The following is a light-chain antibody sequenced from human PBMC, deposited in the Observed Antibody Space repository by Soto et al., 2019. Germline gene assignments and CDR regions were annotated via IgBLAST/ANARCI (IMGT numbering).Light chain of an antibody. V-gene: IGKV2-30*02. Sequence: DVVMTQSPLSLPVTLGQPASISCRSSQGLVHRDGNTYMTWFQQRPGQSLRRLIYKVSYRESGVPDRFRCSGSGTDFTLKSSSVQADDVGVYYCMLGTHGPYTFAQRTKLEIK. J-gene: IGKJ2*01. CDR1: QGLVHRDGNTY. CDR3: MLGTHGPYT. CDR2: KVS.